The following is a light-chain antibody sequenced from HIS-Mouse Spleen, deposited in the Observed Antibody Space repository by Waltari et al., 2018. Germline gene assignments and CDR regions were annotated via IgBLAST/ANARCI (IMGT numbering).Light chain of an antibody. V-gene: IGLV2-23*01. Sequence: QSALTQPASVSGSPGQSITISCTGTSSDVWRYHLVSWYQQHPGKAPKPMIYEGSKRPSGVSNRFSGSKSGNTASLTISGLQAEDEADYYCQAWDSSTVVFGGGTKLTVL. CDR2: EGS. CDR3: QAWDSSTVV. CDR1: SSDVWRYHL. J-gene: IGLJ2*01.